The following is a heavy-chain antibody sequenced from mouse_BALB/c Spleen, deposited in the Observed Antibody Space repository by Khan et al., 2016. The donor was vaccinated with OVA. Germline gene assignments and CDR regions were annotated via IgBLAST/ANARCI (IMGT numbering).Heavy chain of an antibody. Sequence: VQLKQSGAELVKPGASVKLSCTASGFNIKDTYMHWVKQRPEQGLEWIGRVDPASDNTKYDPQFQAKATITADPSSNIAYLQLSSLTSEDTAVYYCAGSTTLWPMDYWGQGTSVTVSS. CDR3: AGSTTLWPMDY. V-gene: IGHV14-3*02. CDR1: GFNIKDTY. J-gene: IGHJ4*01. D-gene: IGHD1-1*01. CDR2: VDPASDNT.